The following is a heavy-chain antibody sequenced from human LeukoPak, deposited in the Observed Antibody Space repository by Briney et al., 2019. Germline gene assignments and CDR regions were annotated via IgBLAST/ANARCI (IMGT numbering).Heavy chain of an antibody. CDR3: ARIDSSSYRLNY. D-gene: IGHD6-6*01. V-gene: IGHV1-69*05. CDR1: GGTFSSYA. J-gene: IGHJ4*02. CDR2: IIPIFGTA. Sequence: SVKVSCXASGGTFSSYAISWVRQAPGQGLEWMGGIIPIFGTANYAQKFQGRVTITTDESTSTAYMELSSLRSEDTAVYYCARIDSSSYRLNYWGQGTLVTVSS.